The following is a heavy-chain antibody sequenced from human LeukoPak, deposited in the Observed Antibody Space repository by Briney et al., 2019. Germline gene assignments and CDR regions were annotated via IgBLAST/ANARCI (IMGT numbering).Heavy chain of an antibody. J-gene: IGHJ3*02. CDR3: ARQNPRTMGGARKHVFDI. D-gene: IGHD1-1*01. CDR1: GYTFTNYG. V-gene: IGHV1-18*01. CDR2: ISGYNGNT. Sequence: GASVKVSCKASGYTFTNYGIDWVRQAPGQGLEWMGWISGYNGNTKYVQKFQARVTMTTDTSTSTAYMELRSLRSDDTAVYYCARQNPRTMGGARKHVFDIWGKGTMATVSS.